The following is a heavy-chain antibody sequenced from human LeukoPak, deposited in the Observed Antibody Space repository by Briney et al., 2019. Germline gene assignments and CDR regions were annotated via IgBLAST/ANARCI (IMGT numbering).Heavy chain of an antibody. CDR1: GFIFSTYA. D-gene: IGHD3-10*01. CDR2: ISSSSSTI. Sequence: GGSLRLSCAASGFIFSTYAMSWVRQAPGKGLEWLSHISSSSSTIYYADSVKGRFTISRDNAKNSLYLQMNSLRGEDTAMYFCAGKDGSGSYFNALDYWGQGTLVTVSS. V-gene: IGHV3-48*01. CDR3: AGKDGSGSYFNALDY. J-gene: IGHJ4*02.